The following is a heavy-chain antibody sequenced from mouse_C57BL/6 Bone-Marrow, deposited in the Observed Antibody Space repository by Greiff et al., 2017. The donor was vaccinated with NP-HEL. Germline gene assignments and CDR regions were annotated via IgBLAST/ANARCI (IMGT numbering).Heavy chain of an antibody. Sequence: VKLMESGAELVRPGASVTLSCKASGYTFTDYEMHWVKQTPVHGLEWIGAIDPETGGTAYNQKFKGKAILTADKSSSTAYMELRSLTSEDSAVYYCTRGNYYAPDYWGQGTTLTVSS. D-gene: IGHD1-1*01. CDR2: IDPETGGT. J-gene: IGHJ2*01. V-gene: IGHV1-15*01. CDR1: GYTFTDYE. CDR3: TRGNYYAPDY.